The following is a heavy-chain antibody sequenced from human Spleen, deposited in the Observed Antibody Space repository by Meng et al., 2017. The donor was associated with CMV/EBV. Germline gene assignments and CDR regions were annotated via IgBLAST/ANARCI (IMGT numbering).Heavy chain of an antibody. J-gene: IGHJ3*02. Sequence: GSLRLSCTVSGGSISSSSYYWGWIRQPPGKGLEWIGSIYYSGSTYYNPSLKSRVTISVDTSKNQFSLKLSSVTAADTAVYYCARIVGATRVDIWGQGTKVTVSS. D-gene: IGHD1-26*01. CDR3: ARIVGATRVDI. CDR2: IYYSGST. CDR1: GGSISSSSYY. V-gene: IGHV4-39*01.